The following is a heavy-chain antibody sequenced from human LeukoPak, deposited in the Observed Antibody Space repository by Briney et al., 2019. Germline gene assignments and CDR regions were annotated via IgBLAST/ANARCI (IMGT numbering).Heavy chain of an antibody. Sequence: GGSLRLSCAASGFTFSSYSMNWVRQAPGKGLEWVSYISSSSSTIYYADSVKGRFTISRDTAKNSLYLQMNSLRAEDTAVYYCARETAVTTGSDDYWGQGTLVTVSS. CDR2: ISSSSSTI. V-gene: IGHV3-48*01. CDR3: ARETAVTTGSDDY. D-gene: IGHD4-17*01. J-gene: IGHJ4*02. CDR1: GFTFSSYS.